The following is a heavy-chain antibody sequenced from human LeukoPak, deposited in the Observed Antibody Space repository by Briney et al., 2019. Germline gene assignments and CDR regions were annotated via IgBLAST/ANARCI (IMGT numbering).Heavy chain of an antibody. D-gene: IGHD5-18*01. CDR3: ARDRGYSYGRSDWYFDL. V-gene: IGHV4-39*07. Sequence: SETLSLTCTVSGGSISSSSYYWGWIRQPPGKGLEWIGYIYHSGSTYYNPSLKSRVTISVDRSKNQFSLKLSSVTAADTAVYYCARDRGYSYGRSDWYFDLWGRGTLVTVSS. CDR1: GGSISSSSYY. J-gene: IGHJ2*01. CDR2: IYHSGST.